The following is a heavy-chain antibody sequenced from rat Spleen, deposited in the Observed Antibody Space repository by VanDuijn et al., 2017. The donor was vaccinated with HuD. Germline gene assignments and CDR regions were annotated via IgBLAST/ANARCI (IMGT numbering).Heavy chain of an antibody. J-gene: IGHJ2*01. D-gene: IGHD4-3*01. V-gene: IGHV2-41*01. CDR2: IWNTGGT. CDR3: ARDWSYNSGFDY. Sequence: QVQLKESGPGLVQPSQTLSLTCTVAGFSPTSYNVHWVRQPPGKGLEWMGVIWNTGGTRYNSVFKSRLSISRDPSKSQIFLKMNSLHTEDTATYYCARDWSYNSGFDYWGQGVMVTVSS. CDR1: GFSPTSYN.